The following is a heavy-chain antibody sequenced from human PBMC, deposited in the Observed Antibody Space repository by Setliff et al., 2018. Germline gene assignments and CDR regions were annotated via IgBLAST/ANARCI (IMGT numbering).Heavy chain of an antibody. V-gene: IGHV3-23*03. J-gene: IGHJ6*03. CDR2: INSGGSST. CDR1: GFTFSSS. CDR3: ARDRGSDSCRGCDYMDV. D-gene: IGHD2-2*01. Sequence: HPGGSLRLSCATFGFTFSSSMTWVRQAPGKGLEWVSAINSGGSSTYYADSVKGRFSVSRDNAKNTLYLQMNSLRDEDTAVYYCARDRGSDSCRGCDYMDVWGKGTTVTVSS.